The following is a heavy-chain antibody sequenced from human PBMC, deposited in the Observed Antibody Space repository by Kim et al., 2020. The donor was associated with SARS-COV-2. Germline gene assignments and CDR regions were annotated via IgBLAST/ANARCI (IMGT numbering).Heavy chain of an antibody. CDR2: INGDGSST. CDR1: GFTFSTYW. CDR3: VRAGWGYCSGGRCNSGGYLDN. D-gene: IGHD2-15*01. V-gene: IGHV3-74*01. J-gene: IGHJ4*02. Sequence: GGSLRLSCAASGFTFSTYWMHWVRQASGKGLVWVSRINGDGSSTVYADSVKGRFTISRDNAKNTVYLQMNSLRAEDTAVYYCVRAGWGYCSGGRCNSGGYLDNWDQGTLVTVS.